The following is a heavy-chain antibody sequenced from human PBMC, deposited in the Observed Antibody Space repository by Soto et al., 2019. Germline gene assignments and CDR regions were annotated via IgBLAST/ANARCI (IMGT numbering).Heavy chain of an antibody. V-gene: IGHV3-23*01. Sequence: GGSLRLSCAASGFTFSSYAMSWVRQAPGKGLEWVSAISGSGGSTYYADSVKGRFTISRDNSKNTLYLQMNSLRAEDTAVYYCARLEYPDFMGIDYWGQGTLVTVSS. CDR1: GFTFSSYA. D-gene: IGHD7-27*01. CDR3: ARLEYPDFMGIDY. J-gene: IGHJ4*02. CDR2: ISGSGGST.